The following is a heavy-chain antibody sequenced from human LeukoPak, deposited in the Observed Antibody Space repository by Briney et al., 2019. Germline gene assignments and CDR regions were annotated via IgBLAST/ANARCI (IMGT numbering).Heavy chain of an antibody. CDR2: INHSGST. D-gene: IGHD2-15*01. CDR3: ARASPMTVVYYYYYMDV. J-gene: IGHJ6*03. Sequence: SETLSLTCAVYGGSFSGYYWSWIRQPPGKGLEWIGEINHSGSTNYNPSLKSRVTISVDTSKNQFSLKLSSVTAADTAVYYCARASPMTVVYYYYYMDVWGKGTTVTVSS. V-gene: IGHV4-34*01. CDR1: GGSFSGYY.